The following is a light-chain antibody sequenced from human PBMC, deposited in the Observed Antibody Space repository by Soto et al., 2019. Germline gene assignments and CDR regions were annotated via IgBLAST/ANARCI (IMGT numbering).Light chain of an antibody. V-gene: IGKV1-12*01. CDR2: TGS. Sequence: DIQMTQSPSSVSASVGDRVSITCRASQGISSWLAWYQQKPGRAPKHLIYTGSSLQSGGPSRICGTGAGTDFTLTISSLQPEDGATYYCQQANSFPLTFGGGTKVEIK. CDR1: QGISSW. J-gene: IGKJ4*01. CDR3: QQANSFPLT.